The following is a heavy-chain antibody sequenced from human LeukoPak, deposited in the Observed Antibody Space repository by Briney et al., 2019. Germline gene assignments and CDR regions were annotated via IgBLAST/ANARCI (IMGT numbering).Heavy chain of an antibody. Sequence: SVKVSCKAPGGTFSSYAISWVRQAPGQGLEWMGGIIPIFGTANYTQKFQGRVTITADESTSTAYMELSSLRSEDTAVYYCAATIQDYYGSGSSDYWGQGTLVTVSS. CDR1: GGTFSSYA. CDR3: AATIQDYYGSGSSDY. D-gene: IGHD3-10*01. CDR2: IIPIFGTA. V-gene: IGHV1-69*13. J-gene: IGHJ4*02.